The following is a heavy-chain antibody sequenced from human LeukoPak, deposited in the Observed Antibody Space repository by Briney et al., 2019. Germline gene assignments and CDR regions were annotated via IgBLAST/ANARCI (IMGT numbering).Heavy chain of an antibody. CDR3: ARGDTAMVTHYYYYYYMDV. D-gene: IGHD5-18*01. J-gene: IGHJ6*03. Sequence: SETLSLTCTVSGGSISSYYWSWIRQPPGKGLEWIGYIYYSGSTNYNPSLKSRVTISVDTSKNQLSLKLSSVTAADTAVYYCARGDTAMVTHYYYYYYMDVWGKGTTVTVSS. CDR1: GGSISSYY. CDR2: IYYSGST. V-gene: IGHV4-59*01.